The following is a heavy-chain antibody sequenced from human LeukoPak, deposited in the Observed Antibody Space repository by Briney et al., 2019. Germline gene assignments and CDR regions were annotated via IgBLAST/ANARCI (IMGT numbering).Heavy chain of an antibody. Sequence: PSETLSLTCAVYGGSFSGYDWSGIRQPPGKGLEWIGEIKHSGSTNYNPSLKSRVTISVDTSKNQFSVKLDSLTAADTAVYYCARWSLRVRATRADAFHIWGQGTMVTVSS. D-gene: IGHD1-26*01. CDR2: IKHSGST. CDR3: ARWSLRVRATRADAFHI. CDR1: GGSFSGYD. V-gene: IGHV4-34*01. J-gene: IGHJ3*02.